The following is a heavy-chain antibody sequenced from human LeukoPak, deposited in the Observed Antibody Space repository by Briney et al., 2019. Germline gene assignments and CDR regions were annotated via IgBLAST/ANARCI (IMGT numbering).Heavy chain of an antibody. CDR1: GYTFTSYG. CDR2: ISAYNGNT. CDR3: ARDPTYYDFWSGYYFDY. Sequence: ASVKASCKASGYTFTSYGISWVRQAPGQGLEWMGWISAYNGNTNYAQKLQGRVTVTTDTSTSTAYMELRSLRSDDTAVYYCARDPTYYDFWSGYYFDYWGQGTLVTVSS. J-gene: IGHJ4*02. V-gene: IGHV1-18*01. D-gene: IGHD3-3*01.